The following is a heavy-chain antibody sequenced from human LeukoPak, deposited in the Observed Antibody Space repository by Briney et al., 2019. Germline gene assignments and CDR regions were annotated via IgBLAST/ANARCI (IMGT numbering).Heavy chain of an antibody. V-gene: IGHV4-38-2*02. Sequence: SETLSLTCTVSGYSISSGYYWGWLRQPPGKGLEWIGSIYHSGSTYYNPSLKSRVTISVDTSKNQFSLKLSSVTAADTAVYYCARAPYSGSYYTRGAFDIWGQGTMVTVSS. CDR1: GYSISSGYY. CDR3: ARAPYSGSYYTRGAFDI. J-gene: IGHJ3*02. D-gene: IGHD1-26*01. CDR2: IYHSGST.